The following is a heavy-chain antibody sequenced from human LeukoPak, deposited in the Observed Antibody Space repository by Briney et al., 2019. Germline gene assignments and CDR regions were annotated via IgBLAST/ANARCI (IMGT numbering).Heavy chain of an antibody. CDR3: ARRLTQYDCFDP. CDR1: GDSVSSDSVT. J-gene: IGHJ5*02. D-gene: IGHD2-2*01. CDR2: TYYRSTWYN. V-gene: IGHV6-1*01. Sequence: SQTLSLTCAISGDSVSSDSVTWNWIRQSPSRGLGWLGRTYYRSTWYNDYAVSVRGRITVNPDTSKNQFSLHLNSVTPEDTAVYYCARRLTQYDCFDPWGQGILVTVSS.